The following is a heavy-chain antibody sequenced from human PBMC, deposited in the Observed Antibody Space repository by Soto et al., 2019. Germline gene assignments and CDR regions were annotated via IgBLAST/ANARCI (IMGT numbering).Heavy chain of an antibody. V-gene: IGHV2-5*02. CDR1: GFSLSTSGVG. D-gene: IGHD6-13*01. J-gene: IGHJ5*02. Sequence: SGPTLVNPTQTLTLTCTFSGFSLSTSGVGVGWIRQPPGKALEWLALIYWDDDKRYSPSLKSRLTITKDTSKNQVVLTMTNMDPVDTATYFCAHRRNTAERCWFDPWGQGTLVTVSS. CDR3: AHRRNTAERCWFDP. CDR2: IYWDDDK.